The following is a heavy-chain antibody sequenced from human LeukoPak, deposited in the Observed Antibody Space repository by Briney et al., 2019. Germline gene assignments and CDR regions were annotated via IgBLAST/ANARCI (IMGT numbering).Heavy chain of an antibody. J-gene: IGHJ4*02. Sequence: SQTLSLTCAISGDSVTSNSVAWNWIRQSPSRGLEWLGRTYYRSKWYNDYAVSVESRIAVNADTSKNQFSLQLNFVTPGDTAIYYCARAWGGGKGHFDYWGQGTLVTVSS. CDR3: ARAWGGGKGHFDY. CDR2: TYYRSKWYN. CDR1: GDSVTSNSVA. D-gene: IGHD3-10*01. V-gene: IGHV6-1*01.